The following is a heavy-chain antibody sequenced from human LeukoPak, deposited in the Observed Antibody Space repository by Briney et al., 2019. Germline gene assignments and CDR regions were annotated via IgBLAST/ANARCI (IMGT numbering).Heavy chain of an antibody. Sequence: GGSLRLSCAASGFTVSSNYMNWVRQAPGKGLEWVANIKQDGSEKYYVDSVKGRFTISRDNAKNSLYLQMNSLRAEDTAVYYCARVRYDYVWGSYTHFDYWGQGTLVTVSS. D-gene: IGHD3-16*01. V-gene: IGHV3-7*01. CDR3: ARVRYDYVWGSYTHFDY. CDR1: GFTVSSNY. CDR2: IKQDGSEK. J-gene: IGHJ4*02.